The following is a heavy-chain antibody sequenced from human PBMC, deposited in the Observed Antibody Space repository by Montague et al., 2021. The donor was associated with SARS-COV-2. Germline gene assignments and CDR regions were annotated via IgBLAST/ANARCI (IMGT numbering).Heavy chain of an antibody. Sequence: SETLSLTCTVSGGSTSSYYWSWIRQPPGKGLEWIGYIYYSGSTNYNPSLKSRVTISVDTSQNQFSLKLSSVTAADTAVYYCARALVPEEWLFGGDYYYYMDVWGKGTTVTVSS. CDR1: GGSTSSYY. D-gene: IGHD3-3*01. V-gene: IGHV4-59*01. J-gene: IGHJ6*03. CDR2: IYYSGST. CDR3: ARALVPEEWLFGGDYYYYMDV.